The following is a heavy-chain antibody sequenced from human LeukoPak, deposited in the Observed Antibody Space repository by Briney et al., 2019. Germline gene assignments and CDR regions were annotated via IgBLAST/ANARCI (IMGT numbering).Heavy chain of an antibody. Sequence: GGSLRLSCAASGFTFSRYGMTWVRQAPGKGLEWVSSISGSGGSTYYADSVKGRFTISRDNSKNTLYLQMNSLRAEDTAVYYCAKVGVGDIYCYYYMDVWGKGTTVTVSS. V-gene: IGHV3-23*01. J-gene: IGHJ6*03. CDR1: GFTFSRYG. CDR2: ISGSGGST. CDR3: AKVGVGDIYCYYYMDV. D-gene: IGHD5-12*01.